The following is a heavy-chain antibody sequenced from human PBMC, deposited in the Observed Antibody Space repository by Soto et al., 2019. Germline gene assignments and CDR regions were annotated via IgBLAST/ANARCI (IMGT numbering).Heavy chain of an antibody. CDR3: AKGWAGYKVGHAFDV. J-gene: IGHJ3*01. CDR1: GFRCDDHA. Sequence: PGCSLRLSCAASGFRCDDHAMYWVRQAPGKGLEWVSGINWSGGSIGYAASVQGRFSISRDNGKNALYLQMNSLSGDDTALYYCAKGWAGYKVGHAFDVWGRGTMVTVSS. CDR2: INWSGGSI. V-gene: IGHV3-9*01. D-gene: IGHD1-26*01.